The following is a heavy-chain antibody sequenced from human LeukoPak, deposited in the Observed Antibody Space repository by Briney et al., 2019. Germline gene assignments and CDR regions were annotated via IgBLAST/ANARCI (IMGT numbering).Heavy chain of an antibody. Sequence: PGGSLRLSCVASGFTFTAYAMTWVRQAPGKGLEWVSEFSGSGDTTSYADSVKGRFSISRDNSKNTLYLQMNSLRAEDTAVYYCAKLDSSGYFGSIDYWGQGTLVTVSS. CDR2: FSGSGDTT. CDR1: GFTFTAYA. V-gene: IGHV3-23*01. J-gene: IGHJ4*02. D-gene: IGHD3-22*01. CDR3: AKLDSSGYFGSIDY.